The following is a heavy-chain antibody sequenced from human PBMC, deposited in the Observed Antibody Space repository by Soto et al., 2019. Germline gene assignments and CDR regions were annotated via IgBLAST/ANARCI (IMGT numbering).Heavy chain of an antibody. CDR2: ISASGGTT. Sequence: GGSLRLSCAVSGITFSNYAMSWVRQAPGKGLEWVSGISASGGTTYYAESVKGRFTISRDNSRNTLYLQMNSLRVEDTAVYFCAKIIGTSWSDYWGQGTLVTVSS. CDR3: AKIIGTSWSDY. CDR1: GITFSNYA. D-gene: IGHD2-2*01. V-gene: IGHV3-23*01. J-gene: IGHJ4*02.